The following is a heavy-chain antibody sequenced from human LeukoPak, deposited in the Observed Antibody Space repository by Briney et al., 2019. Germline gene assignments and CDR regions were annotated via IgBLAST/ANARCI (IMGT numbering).Heavy chain of an antibody. CDR3: ARAGGYCGRISCPYYFDY. CDR1: GFTFSSHG. V-gene: IGHV3-30*02. Sequence: GGSLRLSCAASGFTFSSHGMHWVRQAPGKGLEWVTFIRSDGSSNYYGDSVKGRFTLSRDNFKNTLSLQMNSLRAEDTAVYYCARAGGYCGRISCPYYFDYWGQGSLVAVSS. CDR2: IRSDGSSN. J-gene: IGHJ4*02. D-gene: IGHD2-15*01.